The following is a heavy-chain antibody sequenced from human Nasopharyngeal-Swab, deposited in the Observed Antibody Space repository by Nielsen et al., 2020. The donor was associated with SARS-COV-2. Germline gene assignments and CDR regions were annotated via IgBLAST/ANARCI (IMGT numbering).Heavy chain of an antibody. CDR1: GYTLTELS. CDR3: ATADPAGSPSVWFDY. CDR2: FDPEDGET. V-gene: IGHV1-24*01. Sequence: ASVKASCKVSGYTLTELSMHWVRQAPGKGLEWMGGFDPEDGETIYAQKFQVRATMTEDTSTDTAYMELSSLRSEDTAVYYWATADPAGSPSVWFDYWGQGTLVTVSS. J-gene: IGHJ4*02. D-gene: IGHD1-14*01.